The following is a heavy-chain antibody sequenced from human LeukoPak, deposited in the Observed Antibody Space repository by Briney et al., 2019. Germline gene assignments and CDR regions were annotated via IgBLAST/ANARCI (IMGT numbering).Heavy chain of an antibody. CDR3: ASDVYSSSWYYYYYGMDV. CDR1: GFTFRNYV. J-gene: IGHJ6*02. D-gene: IGHD6-13*01. V-gene: IGHV3-30-3*01. CDR2: TSSDLNVK. Sequence: GGSLGLSCAASGFTFRNYVIHWVRQAPGKGLEWVAVTSSDLNVKLYADSVKGRFTISRDNSKNTLYLQMNSLRAEDTAVYYCASDVYSSSWYYYYYGMDVWGQGTTVTVSS.